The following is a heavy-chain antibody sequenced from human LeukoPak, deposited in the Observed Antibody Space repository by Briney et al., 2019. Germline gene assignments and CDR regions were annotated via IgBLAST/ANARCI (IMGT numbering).Heavy chain of an antibody. V-gene: IGHV4-38-2*02. CDR2: IFHSGTT. D-gene: IGHD4-11*01. CDR1: GYSISGSYY. J-gene: IGHJ5*02. Sequence: SETLSLTCTVSGYSISGSYYWGWIRPPPGKGLEWIGSIFHSGTTYYNPSLKSRVTISLDTSKNQFSLKLSSVTAADTAVYYCARDGDNSNYVVWFDPWGQGTMVTVSS. CDR3: ARDGDNSNYVVWFDP.